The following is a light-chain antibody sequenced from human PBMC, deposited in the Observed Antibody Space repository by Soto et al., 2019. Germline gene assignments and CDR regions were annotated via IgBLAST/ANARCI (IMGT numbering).Light chain of an antibody. J-gene: IGKJ4*01. CDR2: AAS. V-gene: IGKV1-39*01. Sequence: DIQMTQSPSSLSASVGDRVTITCRASQSIATYLNWYQQKPGTAPYLLIFAASSLQSGVPSRFSCSVSGTDFTLTISSLQPEDFATYYCQQSLSTPPTFGGGTKVEFK. CDR1: QSIATY. CDR3: QQSLSTPPT.